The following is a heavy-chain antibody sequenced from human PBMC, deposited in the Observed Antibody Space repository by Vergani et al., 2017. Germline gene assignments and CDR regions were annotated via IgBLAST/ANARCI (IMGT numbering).Heavy chain of an antibody. CDR2: IYPGDSDT. Sequence: EVQLVQSGAEVKKPGESLKISCKGSGYSFTSYWIGWVRQMPGKGLEWMGIIYPGDSDTRYSPSFQGQVTISADKSISTAYLQWSSLKASATAMYYCARLRAMIVTHDAFDIWGQGTMVTVSS. CDR3: ARLRAMIVTHDAFDI. D-gene: IGHD3-22*01. J-gene: IGHJ3*02. V-gene: IGHV5-51*01. CDR1: GYSFTSYW.